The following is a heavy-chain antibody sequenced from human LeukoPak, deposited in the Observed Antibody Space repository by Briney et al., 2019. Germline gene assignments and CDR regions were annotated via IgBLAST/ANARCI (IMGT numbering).Heavy chain of an antibody. V-gene: IGHV3-33*06. CDR1: GFTFSHYG. CDR2: IWSDASDE. J-gene: IGHJ4*02. D-gene: IGHD4-11*01. CDR3: AKDAQRGFDYSNSLDY. Sequence: PGRSLRLSCAASGFTFSHYGMHWVRQAPGTGVEWVAVIWSDASDEYNAKSVKGRFTISRDNFKNTVYLQMNSLRADDTAVYYCAKDAQRGFDYSNSLDYWGQGTRVTVSS.